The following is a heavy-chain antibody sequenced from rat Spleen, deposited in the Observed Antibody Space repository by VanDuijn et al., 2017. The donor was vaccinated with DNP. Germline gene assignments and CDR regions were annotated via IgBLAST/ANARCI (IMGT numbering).Heavy chain of an antibody. CDR2: ITNSGGSS. D-gene: IGHD1-1*01. Sequence: EVQLVESGGGLVQPGRSLKLSCAASGFSFSDYGLVWVRQAPTKGLEWVASITNSGGSSYYRDSVKGRFTISRDNAKSTLYLQMNSLQSEDTAKYFCARMDYSGPYWYFDIWGPGTLVTVSS. CDR1: GFSFSDYG. V-gene: IGHV5S13*01. CDR3: ARMDYSGPYWYFDI. J-gene: IGHJ1*01.